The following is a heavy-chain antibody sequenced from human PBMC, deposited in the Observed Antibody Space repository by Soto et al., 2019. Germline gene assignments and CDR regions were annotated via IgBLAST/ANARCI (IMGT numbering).Heavy chain of an antibody. V-gene: IGHV3-11*01. CDR1: GFTFSDYY. CDR2: ISSSGSTI. D-gene: IGHD3-3*01. Sequence: GGSLRLSCAASGFTFSDYYMIWIRQAPGKGLEWVSYISSSGSTIYYADSVKGRFTISRDNAKNSLYLQMNSLRAEDTAVYYCARARDSTYDFWSGYYSYGMDVWGQGTTVTVSS. CDR3: ARARDSTYDFWSGYYSYGMDV. J-gene: IGHJ6*01.